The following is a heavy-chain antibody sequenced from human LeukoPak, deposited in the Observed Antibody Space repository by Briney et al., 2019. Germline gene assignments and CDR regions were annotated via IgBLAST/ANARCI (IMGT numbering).Heavy chain of an antibody. V-gene: IGHV1-46*01. Sequence: GASVKVSCKASGYTFTSYYMHWVRQAPGQGLEWMGIINPSGGSTSYAQKFQGRVTMTRDTSTSTVYMELSRLRSDDTAVYYCARDLTIFGVVIINYFDYWGQGTLVTVSS. D-gene: IGHD3-3*01. CDR1: GYTFTSYY. CDR2: INPSGGST. CDR3: ARDLTIFGVVIINYFDY. J-gene: IGHJ4*02.